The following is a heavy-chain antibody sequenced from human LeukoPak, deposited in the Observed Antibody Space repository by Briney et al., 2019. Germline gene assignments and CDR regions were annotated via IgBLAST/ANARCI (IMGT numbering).Heavy chain of an antibody. CDR2: ITGSGGNT. J-gene: IGHJ4*02. Sequence: PGGSLRLSCAASGFTFSSYAMSWVRQAPGKGLEWVSAITGSGGNTYYADSVKDRFTISRDNSKNTVFLQMNSLRAEDTAVYYCAKWGDYDVMTGYYVSDYWGQGTLVTVSS. D-gene: IGHD3-9*01. CDR1: GFTFSSYA. CDR3: AKWGDYDVMTGYYVSDY. V-gene: IGHV3-23*01.